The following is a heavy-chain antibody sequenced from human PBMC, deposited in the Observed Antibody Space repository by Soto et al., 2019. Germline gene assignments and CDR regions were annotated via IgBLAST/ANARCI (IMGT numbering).Heavy chain of an antibody. CDR1: GFTFSSCA. D-gene: IGHD5-18*01. CDR2: ISYDGSNK. Sequence: ESGGGVVQPGRSLRLSCAASGFTFSSCAMHWVRQAPGKGLEWVAVISYDGSNKYYADSVKGRFTISRDNSKNTLYLQMNSLRAEDTAVYYCARDPLWGTAMVLWYFDLWGRGTLVTVSS. CDR3: ARDPLWGTAMVLWYFDL. V-gene: IGHV3-30-3*01. J-gene: IGHJ2*01.